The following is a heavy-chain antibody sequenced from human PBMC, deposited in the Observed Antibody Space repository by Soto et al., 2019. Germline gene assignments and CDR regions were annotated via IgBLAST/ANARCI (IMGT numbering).Heavy chain of an antibody. CDR2: ISGSGDST. J-gene: IGHJ4*02. Sequence: EVQLLESGGGLVQPGGSLRLSCGASGFTFCSHAMTWVRQAPGKGLEWVSAISGSGDSTYYADSVKGRFTISRDNSKNTMFLQINSLRAEDTAVYYCAQGRGLVSPHYWGQGTLVTVSS. CDR3: AQGRGLVSPHY. V-gene: IGHV3-23*01. CDR1: GFTFCSHA. D-gene: IGHD3-9*01.